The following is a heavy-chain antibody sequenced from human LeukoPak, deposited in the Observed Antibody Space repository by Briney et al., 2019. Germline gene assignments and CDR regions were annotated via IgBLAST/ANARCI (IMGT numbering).Heavy chain of an antibody. CDR1: GYTLTELS. CDR3: ATTPSTHGAFDI. J-gene: IGHJ3*02. CDR2: FDPEDGET. Sequence: ASLKVSCKVSGYTLTELSMHWVRQAPGKGLEWMGGFDPEDGETIYAQKFQGRVTMTEDTSTDTAYMELSSLRSEDTAVYYCATTPSTHGAFDIWGQGTMVTVSS. V-gene: IGHV1-24*01. D-gene: IGHD2-2*01.